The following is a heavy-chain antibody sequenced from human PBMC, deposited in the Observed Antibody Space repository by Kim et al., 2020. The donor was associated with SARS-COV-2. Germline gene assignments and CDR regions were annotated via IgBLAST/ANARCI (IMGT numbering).Heavy chain of an antibody. V-gene: IGHV3-23*01. J-gene: IGHJ4*02. D-gene: IGHD3-10*01. Sequence: GGSLRLSCAASGFTFSSYAMSWVRQAPGKGLEWVSAISGSGGSTYYADSVKGRFTISRDNSKNTLYLQMNSLRAEDTAVYYCAKDPEYYGSGSYFSYFDYWGQGTLVTVSS. CDR1: GFTFSSYA. CDR3: AKDPEYYGSGSYFSYFDY. CDR2: ISGSGGST.